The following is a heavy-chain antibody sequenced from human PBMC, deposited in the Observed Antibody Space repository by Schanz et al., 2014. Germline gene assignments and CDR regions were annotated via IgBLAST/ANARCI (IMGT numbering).Heavy chain of an antibody. J-gene: IGHJ3*01. CDR3: ARDEGRDGYNLAFDV. D-gene: IGHD5-12*01. V-gene: IGHV3-53*01. CDR1: GFTVNTNY. Sequence: EVQLVESGGGLIHPGGSLRLSCAVSGFTVNTNYMTWVRQAPGKGLECVSTVYMSAASTRYADSVKGRFIISRDSSKNTLFLQMNSLRPEDTALYFCARDEGRDGYNLAFDVWGQGTLVTVSS. CDR2: VYMSAAST.